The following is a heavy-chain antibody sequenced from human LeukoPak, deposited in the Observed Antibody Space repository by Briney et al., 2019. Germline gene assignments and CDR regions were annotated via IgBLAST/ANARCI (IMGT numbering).Heavy chain of an antibody. D-gene: IGHD4-17*01. CDR1: GFTFSSYG. Sequence: PGGSLRLSCAASGFTFSSYGMHWVRQAPGKGLEWVAFIRYDGSNKYYADSVKGRFTISRDNAENSLYLQMNSLRAEDTAVYYCARDNGDYPYYYYYYMDVWGKGTTVTVSS. CDR2: IRYDGSNK. CDR3: ARDNGDYPYYYYYYMDV. J-gene: IGHJ6*03. V-gene: IGHV3-30*02.